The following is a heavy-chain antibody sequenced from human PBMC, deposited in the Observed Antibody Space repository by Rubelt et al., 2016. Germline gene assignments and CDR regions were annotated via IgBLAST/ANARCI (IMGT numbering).Heavy chain of an antibody. V-gene: IGHV1-46*01. J-gene: IGHJ4*02. D-gene: IGHD6-6*01. CDR2: INPSGGST. CDR1: GYTFTSYY. CDR3: AGASIAARPLGQFDY. Sequence: PGASVKVSCKASGYTFTSYYMHWVRQAPGQGLEWMGIINPSGGSTSYAQKFQGRVTMTRDTSTSTVYMELSSLRSEDTAVYYCAGASIAARPLGQFDYWGQGTLVTVSS.